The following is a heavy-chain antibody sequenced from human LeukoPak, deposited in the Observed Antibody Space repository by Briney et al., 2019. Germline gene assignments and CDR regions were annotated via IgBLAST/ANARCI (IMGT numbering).Heavy chain of an antibody. V-gene: IGHV3-30*03. Sequence: GGSLRLSCAASGFTSSDYGMHWVRQAPGKGLEWVALISYDGGNKFYADSVRDRFTISRDNAKNSLYLQMNSLRAEDTAVYYCARDFGYFWGQGTLVTVSS. D-gene: IGHD3-10*01. CDR2: ISYDGGNK. CDR3: ARDFGYF. CDR1: GFTSSDYG. J-gene: IGHJ4*02.